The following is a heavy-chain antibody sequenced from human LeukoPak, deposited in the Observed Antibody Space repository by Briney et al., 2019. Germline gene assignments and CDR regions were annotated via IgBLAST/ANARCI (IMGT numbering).Heavy chain of an antibody. CDR3: AKGYSYGFLNRIDP. CDR1: GFTFDDYA. Sequence: PGGSLRLSCAASGFTFDDYAMHWVRQAPGKGLEWVSGISWNSGSIGYADSVKGRFTIYRDNAKNSLYLEMNSLRAEDTALYYCAKGYSYGFLNRIDPWGQGTLVTVSS. J-gene: IGHJ5*02. CDR2: ISWNSGSI. D-gene: IGHD5-18*01. V-gene: IGHV3-9*01.